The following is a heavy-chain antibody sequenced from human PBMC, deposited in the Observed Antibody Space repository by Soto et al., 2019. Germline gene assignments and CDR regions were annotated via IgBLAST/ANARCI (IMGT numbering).Heavy chain of an antibody. CDR3: ARVRLYGSGSSYFDY. Sequence: QVQLVQSGAEVKKPGSSVKVSCKASGGTFSSYAISWVRQAPGQGLEWMGGIIPIFGTANYEQKFQGRVTITADESTSTADMELSSLRSEDTDVYYCARVRLYGSGSSYFDYWGQGTLVTVSS. J-gene: IGHJ4*02. CDR2: IIPIFGTA. D-gene: IGHD3-10*01. CDR1: GGTFSSYA. V-gene: IGHV1-69*01.